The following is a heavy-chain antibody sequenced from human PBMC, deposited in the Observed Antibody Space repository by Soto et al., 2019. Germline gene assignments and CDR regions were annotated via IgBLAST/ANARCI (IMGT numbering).Heavy chain of an antibody. V-gene: IGHV2-5*01. Sequence: QITLKESGPTLVKPTQTLTLTCTFSGFSLNTSGVGVGWVRQPPGRALEWLAVIYWTDDKRYSPALKSRLSITKDTSKNQLVLTMTSMDPMDTAIFFCAHKLTVTPSAFEIWGQGTMVTVSS. D-gene: IGHD4-17*01. CDR3: AHKLTVTPSAFEI. CDR1: GFSLNTSGVG. J-gene: IGHJ3*02. CDR2: IYWTDDK.